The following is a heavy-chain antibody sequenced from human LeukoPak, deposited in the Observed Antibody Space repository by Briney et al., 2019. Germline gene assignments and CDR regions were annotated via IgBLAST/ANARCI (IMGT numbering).Heavy chain of an antibody. CDR3: ARGRRDDSGWPSFDS. CDR1: GGTFSSYA. V-gene: IGHV1-69*04. Sequence: ASVKVSCKASGGTFSSYAISWVRQAPGQGLEWMGRIIPILGIANYAQKFQGRVTITADKSTSTAYMELSSLRSEDTAVYYCARGRRDDSGWPSFDSWGQGMLVTVSS. CDR2: IIPILGIA. D-gene: IGHD5-12*01. J-gene: IGHJ4*02.